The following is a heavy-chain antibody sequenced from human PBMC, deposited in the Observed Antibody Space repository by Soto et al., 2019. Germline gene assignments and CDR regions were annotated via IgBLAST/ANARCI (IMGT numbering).Heavy chain of an antibody. D-gene: IGHD2-8*01. Sequence: SSETLSLTCFVSGYSITAGGYYWSWIRHHPGKGLEWIGSFYSSGSTNYNPSLKSRVTISVDTSKNQFSLKLSSVTAADTAVYYCARGLLMVYAHFDYWGQGTLVTVSS. J-gene: IGHJ4*02. V-gene: IGHV4-39*07. CDR3: ARGLLMVYAHFDY. CDR1: GYSITAGGYY. CDR2: FYSSGST.